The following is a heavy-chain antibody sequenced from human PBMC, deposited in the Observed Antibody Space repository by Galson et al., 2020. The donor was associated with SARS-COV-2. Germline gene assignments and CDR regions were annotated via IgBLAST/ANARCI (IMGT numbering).Heavy chain of an antibody. J-gene: IGHJ4*02. D-gene: IGHD1-26*01. CDR3: AASPNWAHSGSYQY. CDR2: FDPEDRKT. Sequence: ASVKVSCKVSGYTLTELSIHWVRQAPGKGLEWMGGFDPEDRKTIYAQKFQGRVTLTEDTSTDAAYMDLSSLRSDDTAVYFCAASPNWAHSGSYQYWGQGTLVTISS. V-gene: IGHV1-24*01. CDR1: GYTLTELS.